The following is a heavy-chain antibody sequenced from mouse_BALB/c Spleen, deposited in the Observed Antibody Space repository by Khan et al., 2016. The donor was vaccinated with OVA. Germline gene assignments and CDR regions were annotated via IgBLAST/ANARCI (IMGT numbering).Heavy chain of an antibody. D-gene: IGHD2-10*01. CDR3: ARPSYYGNPWFTY. CDR2: IRGTGIYT. Sequence: EVELVESGGGLVKPGGSLKLSCAPSGFAFSSYDMSWVRPNPEKRLEWVATIRGTGIYTYYPDSVTGRFTISSDNARHTLYLQMSRFRSEDTALYYCARPSYYGNPWFTYWGQGTLVTVSA. CDR1: GFAFSSYD. J-gene: IGHJ3*01. V-gene: IGHV5-9*02.